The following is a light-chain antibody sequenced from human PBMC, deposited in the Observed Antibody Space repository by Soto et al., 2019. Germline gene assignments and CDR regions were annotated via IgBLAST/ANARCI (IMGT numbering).Light chain of an antibody. CDR1: SGDVGSTFNY. Sequence: QSALTQPASVSGSPGQSITISCTGTSGDVGSTFNYVSWYQHHPGKAPRLIMSDVNHRPSGVSDRFSGSKSGNTASLTISGLQAEDEGHYFCSAYSTGSTPVLFGGGTKLTVL. CDR3: SAYSTGSTPVL. J-gene: IGLJ3*02. V-gene: IGLV2-14*03. CDR2: DVN.